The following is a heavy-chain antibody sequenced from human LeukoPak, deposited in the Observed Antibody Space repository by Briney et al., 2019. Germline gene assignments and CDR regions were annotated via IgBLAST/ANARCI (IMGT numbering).Heavy chain of an antibody. D-gene: IGHD1-1*01. V-gene: IGHV1-2*02. CDR1: GSTFTGAY. CDR3: ARVHFNSSYDY. Sequence: ASVKVSCKASGSTFTGAYMHWVRQAPGQGLEWMGWINPNSGETKFAQRFQGRVTMTRDTSISTAYMDLGGLRSDDTAVYYCARVHFNSSYDYWGQGSLVTVSS. J-gene: IGHJ4*02. CDR2: INPNSGET.